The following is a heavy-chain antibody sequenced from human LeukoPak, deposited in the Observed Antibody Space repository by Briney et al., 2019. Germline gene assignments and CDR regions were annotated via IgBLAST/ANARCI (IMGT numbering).Heavy chain of an antibody. J-gene: IGHJ4*02. CDR1: GFTFTDYS. CDR3: ARDYKWAFDY. CDR2: IGLGSGFV. D-gene: IGHD1-20*01. Sequence: GGSLRLSCATSGFTFTDYSMNWVRQAPGRGPEWISYIGLGSGFVSYSDSVKGRFTISRDTAGNSVDLHMGSLRAEDTAVYFCARDYKWAFDYWGQGALVTVSS. V-gene: IGHV3-21*05.